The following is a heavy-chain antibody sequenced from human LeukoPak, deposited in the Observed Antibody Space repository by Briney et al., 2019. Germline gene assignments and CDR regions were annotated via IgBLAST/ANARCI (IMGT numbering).Heavy chain of an antibody. V-gene: IGHV1-69*04. D-gene: IGHD2-15*01. Sequence: GASVKVSCKASGGTFSSYAISWVRQAPGQGLEWMGRIIPILGIANYAQKFQGRVTITADKSTSTAYMELSSLRSEDTAVYYCARDRGSTDYYYYYGMDVWGQGTTVTVSS. J-gene: IGHJ6*02. CDR2: IIPILGIA. CDR1: GGTFSSYA. CDR3: ARDRGSTDYYYYYGMDV.